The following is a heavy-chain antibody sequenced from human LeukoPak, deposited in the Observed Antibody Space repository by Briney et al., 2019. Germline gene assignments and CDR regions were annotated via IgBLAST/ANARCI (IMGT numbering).Heavy chain of an antibody. V-gene: IGHV3-23*01. CDR3: AKDQVYYYDSIKPGCAFDI. Sequence: GGSLRLSCAASGFTFSSYAMSWVRQAPGKGLEWVSAISGSGGSTYYADSVKGRFTISRDNSKNTLYLQMNSLRAEDTAVYYCAKDQVYYYDSIKPGCAFDIWGQGTMVTVSS. D-gene: IGHD3-22*01. CDR2: ISGSGGST. CDR1: GFTFSSYA. J-gene: IGHJ3*02.